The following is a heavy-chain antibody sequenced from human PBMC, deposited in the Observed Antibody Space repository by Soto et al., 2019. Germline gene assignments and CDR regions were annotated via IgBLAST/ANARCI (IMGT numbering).Heavy chain of an antibody. CDR2: MNPNSGNT. CDR1: GYTFTSYD. J-gene: IGHJ6*02. CDR3: ARDRETYGMDV. Sequence: ASVKVSCKASGYTFTSYDVNWVRQATGQGLEWMGWMNPNSGNTAYAQKFQGRVTMTRNTSISTAYMELSSLRSEDTAVYYRARDRETYGMDVWGQGTTVPVSS. V-gene: IGHV1-8*01.